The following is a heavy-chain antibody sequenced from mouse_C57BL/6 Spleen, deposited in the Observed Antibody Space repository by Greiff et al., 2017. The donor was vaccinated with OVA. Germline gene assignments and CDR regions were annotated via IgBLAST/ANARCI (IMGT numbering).Heavy chain of an antibody. CDR1: GYTFTSYW. D-gene: IGHD2-3*01. J-gene: IGHJ1*03. CDR3: ARGGYYLYWYFDV. Sequence: QVQLKQPGAELVRPGTSVKLSCKASGYTFTSYWMHWVKQRPGQGLEWIGVIDPSDSYTNYNQKFKGKATLTVDTSSSTAYMQLSSLTSEDSAVYYCARGGYYLYWYFDVWGTGTTVTVSS. V-gene: IGHV1-59*01. CDR2: IDPSDSYT.